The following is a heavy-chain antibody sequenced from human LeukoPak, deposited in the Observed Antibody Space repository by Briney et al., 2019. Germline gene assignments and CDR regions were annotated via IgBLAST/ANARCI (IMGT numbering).Heavy chain of an antibody. CDR1: GGSISSGSYY. J-gene: IGHJ4*02. V-gene: IGHV4-39*07. CDR2: IYYSGRT. CDR3: ARAGDGYNYYFGY. D-gene: IGHD5-24*01. Sequence: PSETLSLTCTVYGGSISSGSYYWVWIRQPPGKGLEWIGSIYYSGRTYYNSSLKSRVTISVDTSKNQISLKLSSVTAADTAVYYCARAGDGYNYYFGYWGQGTLVTVSS.